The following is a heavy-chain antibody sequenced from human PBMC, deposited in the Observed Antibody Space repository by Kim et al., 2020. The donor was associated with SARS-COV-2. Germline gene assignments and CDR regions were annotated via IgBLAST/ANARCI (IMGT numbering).Heavy chain of an antibody. CDR1: GFTFSSYG. CDR3: ARGRGVVTATPPSYYYYVMDV. V-gene: IGHV3-33*05. Sequence: GGSLRLSCAASGFTFSSYGMHWVRQAPGKGLEWVAVISYDGSNKYYADSVKGRFTISRDNSKNMLYLQMNSLRAEDTAGYYCARGRGVVTATPPSYYYYVMDVWGQGTTVTVSS. D-gene: IGHD2-21*02. CDR2: ISYDGSNK. J-gene: IGHJ6*02.